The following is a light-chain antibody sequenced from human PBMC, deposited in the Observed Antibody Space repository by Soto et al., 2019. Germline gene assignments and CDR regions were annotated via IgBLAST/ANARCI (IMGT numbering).Light chain of an antibody. CDR3: QQYGSSPMYT. Sequence: EIVLTQSPGTLSLSPGERATLSCRASQSVSSSYLAWYQQKPGQAPRLLIYGASSRATGMPDRFSGSGSGTDFTLTISRLGPEDFAVYYCQQYGSSPMYTFGQGTKLEIK. CDR2: GAS. V-gene: IGKV3-20*01. CDR1: QSVSSSY. J-gene: IGKJ2*01.